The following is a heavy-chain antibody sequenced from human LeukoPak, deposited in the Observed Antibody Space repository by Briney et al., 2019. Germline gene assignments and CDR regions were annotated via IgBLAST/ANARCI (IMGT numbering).Heavy chain of an antibody. Sequence: GESLKISCKGSKYDFTDYWIGWVRQMPGKGLEWMGVIYPGDSDTRYSPSFQGLITISADKSINTAYLQWSSLKASDTAIYHCARHTGDFWSGYHLDYWGQGTLVTVSS. CDR3: ARHTGDFWSGYHLDY. V-gene: IGHV5-51*01. J-gene: IGHJ4*02. CDR1: KYDFTDYW. D-gene: IGHD3-3*01. CDR2: IYPGDSDT.